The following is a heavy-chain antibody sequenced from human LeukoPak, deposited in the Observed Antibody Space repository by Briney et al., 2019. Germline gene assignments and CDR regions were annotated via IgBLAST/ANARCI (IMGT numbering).Heavy chain of an antibody. V-gene: IGHV3-7*01. CDR2: IKEEGSEK. Sequence: PGGSLRLLCAASGFNISNSWMTWVRQAPGKGLEWVANIKEEGSEKYYVDSVKGRFTISRDNAKTSVFLQMNSLRAEYPAVYYCARGSDIVWGQGTLVTVSS. CDR3: ARGSDIV. D-gene: IGHD5-12*01. J-gene: IGHJ4*02. CDR1: GFNISNSW.